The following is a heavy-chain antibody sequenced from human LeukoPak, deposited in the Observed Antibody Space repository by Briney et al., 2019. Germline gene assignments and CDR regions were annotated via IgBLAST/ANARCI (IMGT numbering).Heavy chain of an antibody. Sequence: SETLSLTCTVSGYSISSGYYWGWIRQPPGKGLEWIGSIYHSGSTYYNPSLKSRVTISVDTSKNQFSLKLSSVNAADTAVYYCARRGNYMDVWGKGTTVTVSS. V-gene: IGHV4-38-2*02. CDR2: IYHSGST. J-gene: IGHJ6*03. CDR3: ARRGNYMDV. CDR1: GYSISSGYY.